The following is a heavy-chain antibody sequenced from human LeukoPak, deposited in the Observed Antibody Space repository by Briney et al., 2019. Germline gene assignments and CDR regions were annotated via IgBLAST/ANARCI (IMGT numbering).Heavy chain of an antibody. D-gene: IGHD6-13*01. CDR2: ISGSGGRT. V-gene: IGHV3-23*01. Sequence: GGSLRLSCAASGFTFSTYAMTWVRQAPGKGLEWVSAISGSGGRTYYADSVKGRFTISRDNAKNSLYLQMNSLRAEDTAVYYCARDRLYAAAGTWGQGTLVTVSS. CDR3: ARDRLYAAAGT. J-gene: IGHJ4*02. CDR1: GFTFSTYA.